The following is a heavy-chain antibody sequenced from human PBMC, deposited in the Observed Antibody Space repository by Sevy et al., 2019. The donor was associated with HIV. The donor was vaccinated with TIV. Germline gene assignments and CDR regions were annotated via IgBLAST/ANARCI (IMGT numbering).Heavy chain of an antibody. CDR3: AREHTGSFPDF. J-gene: IGHJ4*02. V-gene: IGHV3-48*02. Sequence: ASVKVSCVASGFTFRDYPMNWIRQAPGKGLEWLSYISRASDSIYYADSVMGRFTVSRDNAKNSLYLQMDRLSDEDTAIYYCAREHTGSFPDFWGQGTLVTVSS. CDR2: ISRASDSI. D-gene: IGHD1-26*01. CDR1: GFTFRDYP.